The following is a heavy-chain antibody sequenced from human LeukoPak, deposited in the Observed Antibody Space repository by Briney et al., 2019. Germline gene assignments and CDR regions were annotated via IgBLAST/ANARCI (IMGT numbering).Heavy chain of an antibody. CDR2: ITTGGSSI. J-gene: IGHJ4*02. D-gene: IGHD6-19*01. CDR1: GFTFSAYA. CDR3: ARVRYDSGWYDY. Sequence: GGSLRLSCAGSGFTFSAYAMAWVRQVSGRGLECVSHITTGGSSIFYADSVKGRFTISRDNAKNSLYLQMNSLRAEDAAVYYCARVRYDSGWYDYWGQGALVTVSS. V-gene: IGHV3-48*04.